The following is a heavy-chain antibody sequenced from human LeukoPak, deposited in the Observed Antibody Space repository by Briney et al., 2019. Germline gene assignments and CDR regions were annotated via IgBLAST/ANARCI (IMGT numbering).Heavy chain of an antibody. CDR3: ARDNGDYYYDSSGYHYFDY. J-gene: IGHJ4*02. CDR1: GFAFSDYY. D-gene: IGHD3-22*01. Sequence: PGGSLRLSCAASGFAFSDYYMSWIRQAPGKGLEWVSYISFSGSTIYYADSVKGRFTISRDNAKNSLYLQMSSLRTEDTAVYYCARDNGDYYYDSSGYHYFDYWGQGTLVTVSS. V-gene: IGHV3-11*01. CDR2: ISFSGSTI.